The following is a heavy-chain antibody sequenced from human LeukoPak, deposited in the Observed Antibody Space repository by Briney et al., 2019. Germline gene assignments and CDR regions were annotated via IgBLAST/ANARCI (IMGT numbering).Heavy chain of an antibody. CDR2: ISSSGSHI. J-gene: IGHJ4*02. CDR1: GFTFDDHG. Sequence: GGSLRLSCAASGFTFDDHGMGWVRQPPGKGLEWVSCISSSGSHIYSADSVKGRFAISRDNVKNSLYLQMNSLRAEDTALYYCARGCFGELLFDHSGQGTLVTVPS. D-gene: IGHD3-10*01. CDR3: ARGCFGELLFDH. V-gene: IGHV3-20*04.